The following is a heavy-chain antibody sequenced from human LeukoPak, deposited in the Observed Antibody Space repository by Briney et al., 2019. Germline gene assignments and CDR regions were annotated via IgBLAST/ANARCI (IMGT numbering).Heavy chain of an antibody. V-gene: IGHV4-59*08. Sequence: SETLSLTCTVSGGSITNNYWAWIRQPPGKGLEWIGYIHYNGITNYSPSLKSRVTMSLDTSKNQVSLKLNSVSAADTAVYYCARHISSGGTYAHFDYWGQGTLVTVSS. D-gene: IGHD1-26*01. J-gene: IGHJ4*02. CDR3: ARHISSGGTYAHFDY. CDR1: GGSITNNY. CDR2: IHYNGIT.